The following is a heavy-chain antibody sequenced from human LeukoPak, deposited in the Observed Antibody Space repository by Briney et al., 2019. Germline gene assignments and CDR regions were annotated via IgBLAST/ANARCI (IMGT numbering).Heavy chain of an antibody. CDR1: GFTFDTYW. CDR3: ARDPHYYDRSAWDY. V-gene: IGHV3-7*01. Sequence: PGRSLRLSCAASGFTFDTYWMTWVRLAPGKGLEWVANIKEDGSRQFYVDSVKGRFTISRDNAKNSLFLQMDSLRPDDTAMYYCARDPHYYDRSAWDYWGQGTLVSVSS. CDR2: IKEDGSRQ. J-gene: IGHJ4*02. D-gene: IGHD3-22*01.